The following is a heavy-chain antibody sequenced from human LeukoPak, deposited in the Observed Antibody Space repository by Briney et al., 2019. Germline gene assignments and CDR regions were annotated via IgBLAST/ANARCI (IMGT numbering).Heavy chain of an antibody. V-gene: IGHV1-2*02. CDR1: GYTFTGYY. J-gene: IGHJ3*02. D-gene: IGHD3-22*01. CDR3: ARVDYYDSRGVAFDI. CDR2: INPNSGGT. Sequence: ASVKVSCKASGYTFTGYYMHWVRQAPGQGLEWMGWINPNSGGTNYAQKFQGRVTMTRDTSISTAYMELSRLRSDDTAVYYCARVDYYDSRGVAFDIWGQGTMVTVSS.